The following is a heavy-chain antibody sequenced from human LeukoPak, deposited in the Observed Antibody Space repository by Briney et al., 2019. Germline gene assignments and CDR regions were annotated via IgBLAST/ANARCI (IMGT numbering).Heavy chain of an antibody. CDR3: TTDAPTSSGSGFFDH. V-gene: IGHV3-15*01. D-gene: IGHD1-14*01. CDR2: IKSKTYGETT. J-gene: IGHJ4*02. CDR1: GFTFNNAW. Sequence: AGGSLRLSCAASGFTFNNAWLSWVRQAPGKGLEWLGRIKSKTYGETTDYGAPVKGRFTISRDDSKNTLYLQMNSLKIEDSAVYYCTTDAPTSSGSGFFDHWGQGTLVTVSS.